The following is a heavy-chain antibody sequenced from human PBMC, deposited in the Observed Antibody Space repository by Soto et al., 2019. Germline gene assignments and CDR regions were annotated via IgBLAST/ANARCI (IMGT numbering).Heavy chain of an antibody. Sequence: QVQLVQSGAEVRRPGASVRVSCKASGYTFTAYDINCVRQATGQGLEWMGWVSPHSASTGFAQKFRGRITMTTNTTITTAYLELTSLRPDDSAVYFCAGGGDSSSWEFDFWGPGTLVTVSP. D-gene: IGHD6-6*01. V-gene: IGHV1-8*01. J-gene: IGHJ4*02. CDR1: GYTFTAYD. CDR3: AGGGDSSSWEFDF. CDR2: VSPHSAST.